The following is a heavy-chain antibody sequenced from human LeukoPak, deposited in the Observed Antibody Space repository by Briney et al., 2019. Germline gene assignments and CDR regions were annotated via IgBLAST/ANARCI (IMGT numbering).Heavy chain of an antibody. V-gene: IGHV3-30*18. D-gene: IGHD3-22*01. CDR1: GFTFSSYG. CDR2: ISYDGSNK. CDR3: AKDTGYDAFDI. Sequence: GGSLRLSCAASGFTFSSYGVHWVRQAPGKGLEWVAVISYDGSNKYYADSVKGRFTISRDNSKNTLYLQMNSLRAEDTAVYYCAKDTGYDAFDIWGQGTMVTVSS. J-gene: IGHJ3*02.